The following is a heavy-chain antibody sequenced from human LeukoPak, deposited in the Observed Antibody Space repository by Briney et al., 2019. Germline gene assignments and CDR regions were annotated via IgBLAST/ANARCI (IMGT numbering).Heavy chain of an antibody. CDR2: IKQDGSDK. CDR1: GLTSSSYL. Sequence: GGSLRLSCAASGLTSSSYLMTWVRQAPGKGLEWVANIKQDGSDKYYVDSVKGRFTISRDNAKNSLYLEMHSLRVEDTAVYYCARDLPWFDSWGQGTLVTVSS. CDR3: ARDLPWFDS. V-gene: IGHV3-7*01. J-gene: IGHJ5*01.